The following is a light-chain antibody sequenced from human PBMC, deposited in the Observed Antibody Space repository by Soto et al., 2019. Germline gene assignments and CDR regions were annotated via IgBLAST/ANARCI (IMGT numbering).Light chain of an antibody. CDR1: RSDVGTYDL. CDR3: CSFAGSNAWV. V-gene: IGLV2-23*01. CDR2: EAT. J-gene: IGLJ3*02. Sequence: QSALTQPASVSGSPGQSITISCTGSRSDVGTYDLVSWYQHHPGAAPKLMIYEATRRPSGISNRFSGSKSGNTASLTISGLQAEDEADYYCCSFAGSNAWVFGGGTKVTVL.